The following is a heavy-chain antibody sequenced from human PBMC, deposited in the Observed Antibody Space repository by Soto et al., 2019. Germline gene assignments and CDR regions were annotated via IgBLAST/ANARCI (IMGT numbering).Heavy chain of an antibody. CDR1: GLSFSTHS. V-gene: IGHV3-21*06. CDR3: ARNRDPSSKTHGMDV. Sequence: GGSLRLSCTPSGLSFSTHSMNWVRQAPGKGLEWVSSISSSSYYIYYADSVKGRFTISRDNAKNTLFLQMNSLRADDTAVYYCARNRDPSSKTHGMDVWGQGTTVTVSS. J-gene: IGHJ6*02. CDR2: ISSSSYYI.